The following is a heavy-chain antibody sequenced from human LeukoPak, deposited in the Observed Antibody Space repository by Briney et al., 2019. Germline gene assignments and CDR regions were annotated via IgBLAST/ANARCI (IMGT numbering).Heavy chain of an antibody. CDR2: ISSSSSTM. J-gene: IGHJ4*02. Sequence: GGSLRLSCAASGFTFGSYSMNWVRQAPGKGLEWVSYISSSSSTMYYADSVKGRFTISRDNAKNSLYLQMNSLRAEDTAVYYCARDGGDGYNVFDYWGQGTLVTVSS. CDR3: ARDGGDGYNVFDY. CDR1: GFTFGSYS. D-gene: IGHD5-24*01. V-gene: IGHV3-48*04.